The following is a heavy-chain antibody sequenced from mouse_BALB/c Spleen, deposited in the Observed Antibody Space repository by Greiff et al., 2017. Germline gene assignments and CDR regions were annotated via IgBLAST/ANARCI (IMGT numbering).Heavy chain of an antibody. CDR2: VNPYNGGT. J-gene: IGHJ2*01. V-gene: IGHV1-19*01. D-gene: IGHD2-1*01. CDR3: ARAYGNYPFDY. Sequence: VQLKQSGPELVKPGASVKMSCKASGYTFTDYYMDWVKQSHGESFEWIGRVNPYNGGTSYNQKFKGKATLTVDKSSSTAYMELNSLTSEDSAVYYCARAYGNYPFDYWGQGTTLTVSS. CDR1: GYTFTDYY.